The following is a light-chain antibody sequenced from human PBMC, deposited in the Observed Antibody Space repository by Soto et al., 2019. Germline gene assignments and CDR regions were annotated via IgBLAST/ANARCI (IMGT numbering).Light chain of an antibody. J-gene: IGKJ5*01. Sequence: DIVMTQSPLSLPVTPGEPASISCRSSQSLLHSNGYNYLDWYLQKTGQSPQLLIYLGSNRASGVPNRFSGSGSGTDFTLKISRVEAEYVGVYYCKQFLQTPLTFGQGTRLEIK. CDR3: KQFLQTPLT. V-gene: IGKV2-28*01. CDR1: QSLLHSNGYNY. CDR2: LGS.